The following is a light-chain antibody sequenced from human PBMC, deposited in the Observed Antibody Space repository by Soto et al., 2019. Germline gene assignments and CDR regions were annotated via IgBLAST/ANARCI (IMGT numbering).Light chain of an antibody. CDR2: DVS. CDR1: SSDVGGYNY. J-gene: IGLJ1*01. Sequence: QSALTQPASVSGSPGQSITISCSGTSSDVGGYNYVSWYQQHPGKAPKLMIYDVSNRPSGVSNRFSGYKSGNTASLTISGLKADDEADYYCSSDTSSSTSVFGTGTKLTVL. V-gene: IGLV2-14*01. CDR3: SSDTSSSTSV.